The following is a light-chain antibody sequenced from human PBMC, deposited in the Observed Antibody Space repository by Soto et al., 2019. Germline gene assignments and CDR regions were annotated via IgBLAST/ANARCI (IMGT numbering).Light chain of an antibody. CDR1: SSDIGSYDY. CDR3: SSFTSTSTRL. CDR2: EVT. V-gene: IGLV2-14*01. Sequence: QSALTQPASVSGSPGQSFTISCTGTSSDIGSYDYVSWYQQHPGKAPNLIIYEVTDRPSGVSNRFSGSKSGNTASLTISGLQAEDEADYYCSSFTSTSTRLFGSGTKVTVL. J-gene: IGLJ1*01.